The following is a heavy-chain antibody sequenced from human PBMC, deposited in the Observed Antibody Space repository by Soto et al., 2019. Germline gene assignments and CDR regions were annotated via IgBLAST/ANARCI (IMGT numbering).Heavy chain of an antibody. CDR1: GYAFTTYG. D-gene: IGHD1-1*01. Sequence: QVHLVQSGAEVKKPGASVKVSCQGSGYAFTTYGITWVQQAPGQGLEWMGWISAHNGNTNYAQKLQGRVTVTRDTSTSTAYMELRSLRYDDTAVYYCARGRYGDYWGKGALVTVSS. V-gene: IGHV1-18*01. J-gene: IGHJ4*02. CDR3: ARGRYGDY. CDR2: ISAHNGNT.